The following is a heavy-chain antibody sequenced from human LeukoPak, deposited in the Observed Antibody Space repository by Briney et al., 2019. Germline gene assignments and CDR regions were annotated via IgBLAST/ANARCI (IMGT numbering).Heavy chain of an antibody. CDR1: GFTFSSYA. V-gene: IGHV3-23*01. Sequence: PGGSLRLSRAASGFTFSSYAMSWVRQAPGKGLEWVSAISGSGGSRYYADSVKGRFTISRDNSRDTLYLQMNNLRAEDTAVYYCAKGYYDYVWGSYYFDYWGQGTLVTVSS. J-gene: IGHJ4*02. CDR2: ISGSGGSR. CDR3: AKGYYDYVWGSYYFDY. D-gene: IGHD3-16*01.